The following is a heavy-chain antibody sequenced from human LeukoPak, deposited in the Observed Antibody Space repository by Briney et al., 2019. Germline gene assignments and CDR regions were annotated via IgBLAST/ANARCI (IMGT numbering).Heavy chain of an antibody. V-gene: IGHV1-8*01. CDR1: GYTFTSYD. CDR2: MNPNSGNT. CDR3: ARPITMVRGNYYYGMDV. D-gene: IGHD3-10*01. J-gene: IGHJ6*02. Sequence: GASVKVSCKASGYTFTSYDINWVRQATGQGLEWMGWMNPNSGNTGYAQKFQGRVTMTRNTSISTAYMELSSLRSEDTAVYYCARPITMVRGNYYYGMDVWGQGTTVIVSS.